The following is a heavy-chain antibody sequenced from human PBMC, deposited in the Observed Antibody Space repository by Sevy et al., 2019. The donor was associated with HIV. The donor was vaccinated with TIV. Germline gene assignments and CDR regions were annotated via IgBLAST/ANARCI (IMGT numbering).Heavy chain of an antibody. CDR1: GFTFSSYG. CDR3: ARRIAAAGTEADPPDY. D-gene: IGHD6-13*01. Sequence: GGSLRLSCAASGFTFSSYGMHWVRQAPGKGLEWVAVIWYDGSNKYYADSVKGRFTISRDNSKNTLYLQMNSLRAEDTAVYYCARRIAAAGTEADPPDYWGQGTLVTVSS. CDR2: IWYDGSNK. J-gene: IGHJ4*02. V-gene: IGHV3-33*01.